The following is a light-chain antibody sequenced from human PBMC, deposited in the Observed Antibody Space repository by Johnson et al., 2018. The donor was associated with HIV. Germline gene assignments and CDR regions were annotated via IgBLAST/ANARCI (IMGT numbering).Light chain of an antibody. V-gene: IGLV1-51*02. CDR2: EDY. CDR3: GTWDSILRVLYV. CDR1: SSNIENYF. Sequence: QSVLTQPPSVSAAPGQRVNISCSGHSSNIENYFVSWYQQLPGAAPRLLIYEDYKRPSGIPDRFSGSKSGTSATLGITGLQTGDEADDYCGTWDSILRVLYVFGTGTEVTVL. J-gene: IGLJ1*01.